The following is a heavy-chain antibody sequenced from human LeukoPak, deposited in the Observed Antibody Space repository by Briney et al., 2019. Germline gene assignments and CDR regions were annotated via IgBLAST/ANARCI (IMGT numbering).Heavy chain of an antibody. J-gene: IGHJ3*02. D-gene: IGHD3-22*01. Sequence: GGSLRLSCAASGFTFSSYSMNWVRQAPGKGLEWVSSISSSSYIYYADSVKGRFTVSRDNAKNSLYLQMNSLRAEDTAVYYCARDSSGYVLYDAFDIWGQGTMVTVSS. CDR3: ARDSSGYVLYDAFDI. CDR1: GFTFSSYS. V-gene: IGHV3-21*01. CDR2: ISSSSYI.